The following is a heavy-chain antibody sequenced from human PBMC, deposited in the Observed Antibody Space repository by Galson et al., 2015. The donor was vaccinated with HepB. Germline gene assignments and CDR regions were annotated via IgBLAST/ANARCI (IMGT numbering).Heavy chain of an antibody. CDR3: AKVGNGGIPGRGSFDY. Sequence: SLRLSCAASGFTLINYGMTWVRQTPGKGLEWVSSIGGRDSTTYYADSVKGRFTISRDDAKNTLSLQMNNLRVDDTAVYYCAKVGNGGIPGRGSFDYWGQGTLVTVSS. CDR1: GFTLINYG. CDR2: IGGRDSTT. J-gene: IGHJ4*02. V-gene: IGHV3-23*01. D-gene: IGHD4-23*01.